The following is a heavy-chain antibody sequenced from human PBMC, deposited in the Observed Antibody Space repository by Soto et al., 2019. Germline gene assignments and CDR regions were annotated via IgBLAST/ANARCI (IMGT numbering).Heavy chain of an antibody. CDR1: GGSFSGYY. D-gene: IGHD4-17*01. Sequence: QVQLQQWGAGLLKPSETLSLTGAVYGGSFSGYYWSWIRQPPGKGLEWIGEINHSGRTNYNPSLKSRVTISVDTSKTQFSLKLSSVTAADTAVYYCARRGYGDYYYGMDVWGQGPTVTVSS. CDR3: ARRGYGDYYYGMDV. J-gene: IGHJ6*02. CDR2: INHSGRT. V-gene: IGHV4-34*01.